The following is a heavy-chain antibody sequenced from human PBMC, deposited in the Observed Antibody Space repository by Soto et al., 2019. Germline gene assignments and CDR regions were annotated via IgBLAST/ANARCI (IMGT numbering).Heavy chain of an antibody. J-gene: IGHJ1*01. CDR3: ARAERLTTRVDFRGFFQH. Sequence: QVQLVESGGGVVQPGRSLTLSCAASGFTFSDYALNWVRQAPGKGLEWVALISYDGSNKFYADSVKGRFTISRDNSKNTLYLQMNSLRAEDTAVYYCARAERLTTRVDFRGFFQHWGQGTLVTVSS. V-gene: IGHV3-30-3*01. CDR1: GFTFSDYA. D-gene: IGHD4-17*01. CDR2: ISYDGSNK.